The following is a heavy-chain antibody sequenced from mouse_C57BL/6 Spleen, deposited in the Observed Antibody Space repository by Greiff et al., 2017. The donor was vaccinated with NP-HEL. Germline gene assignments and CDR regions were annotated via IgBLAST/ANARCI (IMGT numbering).Heavy chain of an antibody. V-gene: IGHV1-69*01. CDR2: IDPSDSYT. J-gene: IGHJ2*01. D-gene: IGHD2-3*01. CDR3: ARRRGDGFFDY. CDR1: GYTFTSYW. Sequence: QVQLQQPGAELVMPGASVKLSCKASGYTFTSYWMHWVKQRPGQGLEWIGEIDPSDSYTNYNQKFKGKSTLTVDTSSSTAYMQLSSLTSEDSAVYYCARRRGDGFFDYWGQGTTLTVSS.